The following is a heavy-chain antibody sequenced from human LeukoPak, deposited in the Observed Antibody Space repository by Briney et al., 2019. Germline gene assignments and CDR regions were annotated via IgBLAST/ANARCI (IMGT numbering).Heavy chain of an antibody. Sequence: PSETLSLTCTVSGGSISSYYWSWIRQPPGKGLERIGYIYYSGSTNYNPSLKSRVTISVDTSKNQFSLKLSSVTAADTAVYYCARGEVPAAFDYWGQGTLVTVSS. V-gene: IGHV4-59*01. CDR2: IYYSGST. CDR1: GGSISSYY. CDR3: ARGEVPAAFDY. J-gene: IGHJ4*02. D-gene: IGHD2-2*01.